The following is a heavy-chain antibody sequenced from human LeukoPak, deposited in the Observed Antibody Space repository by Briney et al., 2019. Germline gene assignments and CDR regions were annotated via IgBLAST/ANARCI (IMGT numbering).Heavy chain of an antibody. CDR2: FKSKTDGGAT. J-gene: IGHJ4*02. CDR1: GFTFSECTFSNAW. D-gene: IGHD2-2*01. CDR3: TADNCGSTSCYAHY. Sequence: GGSLRLSCVTSGFTFSECTFSNAWMSWVRQAPGKGLEWVGRFKSKTDGGATDYAAPVKGRFTISRDVSKTTLFLQMNSLKTEDTAVYYCTADNCGSTSCYAHYWGKGTLVTVSS. V-gene: IGHV3-15*01.